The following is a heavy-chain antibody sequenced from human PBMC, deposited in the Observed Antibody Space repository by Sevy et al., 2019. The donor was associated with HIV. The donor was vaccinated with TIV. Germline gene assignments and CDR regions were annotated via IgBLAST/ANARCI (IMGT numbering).Heavy chain of an antibody. CDR2: IYTSGSI. CDR3: AREGSTWAGWFDP. V-gene: IGHV4-61*02. J-gene: IGHJ5*02. D-gene: IGHD2-2*01. Sequence: SETLSLTCTVSGGSISSGSYYWSWIRQPAGKGLEWIGRIYTSGSINYNPSLKSRVTISVDTSKNQFSLKLSSVTAADTAVYYCAREGSTWAGWFDPWGQGTLVTVSS. CDR1: GGSISSGSYY.